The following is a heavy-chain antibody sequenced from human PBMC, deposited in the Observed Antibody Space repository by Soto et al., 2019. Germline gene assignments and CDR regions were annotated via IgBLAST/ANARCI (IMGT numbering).Heavy chain of an antibody. CDR2: IIPIFGTA. Sequence: GASVKVSCKASGGTFSSYAISWVRQAPGQGLEWMGGIIPIFGTANYAQKFQGRVTITADESTSTAYMELSSLRPEDTAVYYCARDRGGYDFWSGYHTPGYYGMDVWGQGTTVTVSS. V-gene: IGHV1-69*13. D-gene: IGHD3-3*01. J-gene: IGHJ6*02. CDR3: ARDRGGYDFWSGYHTPGYYGMDV. CDR1: GGTFSSYA.